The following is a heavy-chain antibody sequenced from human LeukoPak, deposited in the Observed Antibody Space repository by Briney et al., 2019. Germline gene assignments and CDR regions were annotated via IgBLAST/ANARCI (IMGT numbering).Heavy chain of an antibody. CDR1: GGSISSRSHY. Sequence: SETLSLTCTVSGGSISSRSHYWVWIRQPPGKGLGWLGSIYYSGSTSYNPSLKRRVTISVDTSKNQFSLKLSAVTAADTAVYYCVRRIDLAGSTFDYWGQGALVTVSS. J-gene: IGHJ4*02. CDR2: IYYSGST. V-gene: IGHV4-39*01. D-gene: IGHD3-9*01. CDR3: VRRIDLAGSTFDY.